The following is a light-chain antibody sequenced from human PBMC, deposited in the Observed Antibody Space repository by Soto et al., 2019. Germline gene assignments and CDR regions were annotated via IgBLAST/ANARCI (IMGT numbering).Light chain of an antibody. CDR1: SGHSSYA. J-gene: IGLJ1*01. CDR3: QTWGTGILV. CDR2: VNSDGSH. Sequence: QPVLTQSPSASASLGASVKLTCTLSSGHSSYAIAWHQQQPEKGPRYLMKVNSDGSHNKGDGIPDRFSGSSSGAERYLTISSLQSDDEADYYCQTWGTGILVFGTGTKVTVL. V-gene: IGLV4-69*01.